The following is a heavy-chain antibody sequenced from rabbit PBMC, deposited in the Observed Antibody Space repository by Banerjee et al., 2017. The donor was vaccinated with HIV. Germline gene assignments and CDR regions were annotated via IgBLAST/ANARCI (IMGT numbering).Heavy chain of an antibody. CDR2: IYTGSGYT. D-gene: IGHD2-1*01. J-gene: IGHJ2*01. CDR3: ARYWDVDDDGDYFGAFDP. Sequence: QEQLKETGGGLVQPGGSLTLSCKASGFTFSSYVITWVRQAPGKGLEWIGCIYTGSGYTYYASWAKGRFTISKTSSTTVSLQMTSLTAADTATYFCARYWDVDDDGDYFGAFDPWGPGTLVTVS. CDR1: GFTFSSYV. V-gene: IGHV1S45*01.